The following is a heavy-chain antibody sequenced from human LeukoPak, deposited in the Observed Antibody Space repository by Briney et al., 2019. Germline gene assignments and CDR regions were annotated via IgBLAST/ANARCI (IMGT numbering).Heavy chain of an antibody. V-gene: IGHV3-23*01. CDR2: ISGSGGST. Sequence: PGGSLRLSCAASGFTFSSYAMSWVRQAPGKGLEWVSAISGSGGSTYYADSVKGRFTVSRDNSKNTLYLQMNSLRAEDTAVYYCATPYGDYYDSSGYYLPDYWGQGTLVTVSS. D-gene: IGHD3-22*01. CDR3: ATPYGDYYDSSGYYLPDY. J-gene: IGHJ4*02. CDR1: GFTFSSYA.